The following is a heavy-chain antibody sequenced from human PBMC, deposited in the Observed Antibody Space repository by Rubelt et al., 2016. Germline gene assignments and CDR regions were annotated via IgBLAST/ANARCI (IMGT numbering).Heavy chain of an antibody. J-gene: IGHJ4*02. Sequence: EVQLVESGGGLVQPGGSLRLSCAASGFTFRNYSMHWVRQVPGKGLVWVSRITRDGSSIDYADSVKGRFTVSRDNAKNMVYLQMNRLRVDDTAVYYCARPTLMAYEWGQGTLVTVST. CDR1: GFTFRNYS. CDR3: ARPTLMAYE. V-gene: IGHV3-74*01. D-gene: IGHD5-24*01. CDR2: ITRDGSSI.